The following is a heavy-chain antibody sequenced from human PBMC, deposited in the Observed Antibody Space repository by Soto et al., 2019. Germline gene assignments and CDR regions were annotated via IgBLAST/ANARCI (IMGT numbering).Heavy chain of an antibody. J-gene: IGHJ4*02. CDR1: GGSISSGGYS. CDR2: IYHSGST. Sequence: SETLSLTCAVSGGSISSGGYSWSWIRQPPGKGLEWIGYIYHSGSTYYNPSLKSRVTISVDRSKNQFSLKLSSVTAADTAVYYCARLYSYGLYYFDYWGQGTLVTVSS. D-gene: IGHD5-18*01. V-gene: IGHV4-30-2*01. CDR3: ARLYSYGLYYFDY.